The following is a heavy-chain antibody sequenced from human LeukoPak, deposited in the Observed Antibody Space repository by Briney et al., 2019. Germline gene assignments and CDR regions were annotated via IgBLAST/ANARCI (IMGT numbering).Heavy chain of an antibody. CDR1: GFTFGDYA. J-gene: IGHJ4*02. CDR3: TSLWYCSSTSCSGFDY. Sequence: PGRSLRLSCTASGFTFGDYAMSWVRQAPGKGLEWVGFIRSKAYGGTTEYAASVKGRFTISRDDSKSIAYLQTNSLKTEDTAVYYCTSLWYCSSTSCSGFDYWGQGTLVTVSS. V-gene: IGHV3-49*04. CDR2: IRSKAYGGTT. D-gene: IGHD2-2*01.